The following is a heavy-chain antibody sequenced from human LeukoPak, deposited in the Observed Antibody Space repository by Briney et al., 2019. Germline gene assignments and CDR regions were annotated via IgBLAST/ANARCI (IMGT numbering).Heavy chain of an antibody. Sequence: GESLKISCKGAGYSFTSYWIGWGRQMPGKGLEWMGIIYPGDSDTRYSPSFQGQVTISADKSISTAYLQWSSLKASDTAMYYCARLKSAPSEGLRRFDPWGQGTLVTVSS. CDR1: GYSFTSYW. D-gene: IGHD3/OR15-3a*01. CDR3: ARLKSAPSEGLRRFDP. CDR2: IYPGDSDT. J-gene: IGHJ5*02. V-gene: IGHV5-51*01.